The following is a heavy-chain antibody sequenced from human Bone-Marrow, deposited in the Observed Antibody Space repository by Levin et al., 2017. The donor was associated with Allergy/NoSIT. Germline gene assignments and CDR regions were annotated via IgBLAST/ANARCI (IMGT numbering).Heavy chain of an antibody. J-gene: IGHJ5*02. CDR2: INPESGVT. CDR1: GYTFTDYY. Sequence: SGESLKISCRTSGYTFTDYYIHWVRQAPGQGLEWMGWINPESGVTSYAQNFQGRVTVTRDTSSTTTYMELSRLRSDDTALYYCARGRMITFRGVITGGLDPWGQGTLVTVSS. D-gene: IGHD3-16*02. V-gene: IGHV1-2*02. CDR3: ARGRMITFRGVITGGLDP.